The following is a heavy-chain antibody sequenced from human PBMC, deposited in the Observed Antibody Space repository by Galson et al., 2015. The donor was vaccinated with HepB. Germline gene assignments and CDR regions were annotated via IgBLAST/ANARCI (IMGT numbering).Heavy chain of an antibody. CDR2: MSASSSTI. CDR3: ARDPYYYDSSESYFDY. J-gene: IGHJ4*02. CDR1: GFTFSSYS. V-gene: IGHV3-48*01. Sequence: SLRLSCAASGFTFSSYSMNWVRLAPGKGLEWVSYMSASSSTIYYADSVKGRFTISRDNAKNSLYLQMNSLRVEDTAVYYCARDPYYYDSSESYFDYWGQGTLVTVSS. D-gene: IGHD3-22*01.